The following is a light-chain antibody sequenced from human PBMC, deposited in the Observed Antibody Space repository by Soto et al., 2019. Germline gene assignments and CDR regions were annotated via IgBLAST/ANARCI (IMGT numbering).Light chain of an antibody. CDR1: SSNIGNNF. V-gene: IGLV1-51*01. Sequence: QSVLTQPPSMSVAPGQRVTISCSGSSSNIGNNFVSWYQQFPGTAPKLLIFDNSQRPSGIPDRFFGSKSGTSATLAITGPQTGDEAVYYCVTWDTKLSAVVFGGGTKLTV. CDR3: VTWDTKLSAVV. CDR2: DNS. J-gene: IGLJ2*01.